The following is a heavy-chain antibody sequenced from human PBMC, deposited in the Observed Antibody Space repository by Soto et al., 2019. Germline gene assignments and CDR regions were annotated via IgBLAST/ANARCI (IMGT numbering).Heavy chain of an antibody. D-gene: IGHD3-22*01. CDR2: INSSRTNI. CDR1: GFTFSHYT. J-gene: IGHJ4*02. V-gene: IGHV3-21*04. CDR3: AKNPGYYYDSTGYHFDY. Sequence: SLRLSCAASGFTFSHYTMHWVRQAPGKGLEWISCINSSRTNIFYADAVKGRFTISRDNAKNTLYLQMNSLRAEDTAVYYCAKNPGYYYDSTGYHFDYWGQGTLVTVSS.